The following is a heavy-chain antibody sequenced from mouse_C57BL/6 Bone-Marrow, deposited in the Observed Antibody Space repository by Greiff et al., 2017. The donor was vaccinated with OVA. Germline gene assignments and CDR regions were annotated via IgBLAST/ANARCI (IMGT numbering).Heavy chain of an antibody. D-gene: IGHD2-3*01. V-gene: IGHV8-8*01. CDR1: GFSLSTFGMG. J-gene: IGHJ4*01. Sequence: QVTLKVSGPGILQPSQTLSLTCSFSGFSLSTFGMGVGWIRQPSGKGLVWLAHTWWDDDKYYNPALKSRLTTSKDTSKNQVFLKIANVDTADTATYYCARILRWLPPLLSMDYWGQGTSVTVSS. CDR3: ARILRWLPPLLSMDY. CDR2: TWWDDDK.